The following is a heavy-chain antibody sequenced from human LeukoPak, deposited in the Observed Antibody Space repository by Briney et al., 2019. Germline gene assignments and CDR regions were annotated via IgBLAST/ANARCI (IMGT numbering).Heavy chain of an antibody. J-gene: IGHJ4*02. D-gene: IGHD3-22*01. CDR1: GYTFTSYG. V-gene: IGHV1-18*01. Sequence: ASVKVSCKASGYTFTSYGISGVRQAPGQGREGMGWISAYNGNTNYAQKLQGRVTMTTDTSRSTAYMELRSLRSEDTAVSYCATAYYNDSSGFDYWGQGTLVTVSS. CDR2: ISAYNGNT. CDR3: ATAYYNDSSGFDY.